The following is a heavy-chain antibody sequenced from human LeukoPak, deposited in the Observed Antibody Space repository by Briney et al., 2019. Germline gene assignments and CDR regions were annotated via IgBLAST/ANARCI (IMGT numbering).Heavy chain of an antibody. D-gene: IGHD2-15*01. J-gene: IGHJ4*02. CDR2: INPNSGGT. V-gene: IGHV1-2*02. Sequence: ASVKVSCKASGYTFTGYYMHWVRQAPGQGLEWMAWINPNSGGTNYAQKFQGRVTMTRDTSISTAYMELSRLRSDDTAVYYCARAEYCSGGSCSLPLFDYWGQGTLVTVSS. CDR3: ARAEYCSGGSCSLPLFDY. CDR1: GYTFTGYY.